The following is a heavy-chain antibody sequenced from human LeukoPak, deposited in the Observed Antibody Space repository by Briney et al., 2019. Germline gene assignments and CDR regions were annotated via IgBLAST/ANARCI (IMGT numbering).Heavy chain of an antibody. D-gene: IGHD6-19*01. V-gene: IGHV1-3*01. J-gene: IGHJ4*02. Sequence: AASVKVSCKASGYRFTTDMYTIHWLRQAPGHRLEWMGWINAGNGNTKYSQKFQGRVTITGDTSARTVYMEVSSLVSEDTAVYYCARDSDSSGWSWVYWGQGTLVTVSS. CDR3: ARDSDSSGWSWVY. CDR1: GYRFTTDMYT. CDR2: INAGNGNT.